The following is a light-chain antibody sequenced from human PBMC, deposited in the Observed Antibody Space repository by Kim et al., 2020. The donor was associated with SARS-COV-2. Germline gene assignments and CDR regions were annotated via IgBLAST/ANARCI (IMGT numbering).Light chain of an antibody. CDR1: SSNNGAGYD. Sequence: VTISCTGTSSNNGAGYDVHWSQQLPGTAPKLLIYNNSNRPSGVPDRFSGSKSATSASLAITGLQAEDEADYYCQSYDSSLSGSGVFGGGTQLTVL. V-gene: IGLV1-40*01. CDR2: NNS. CDR3: QSYDSSLSGSGV. J-gene: IGLJ3*02.